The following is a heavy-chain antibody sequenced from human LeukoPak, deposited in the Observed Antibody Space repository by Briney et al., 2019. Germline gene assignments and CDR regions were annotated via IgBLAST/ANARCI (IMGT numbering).Heavy chain of an antibody. D-gene: IGHD3-10*01. Sequence: ASVKVSCKASGYTFTDYYMHWVRQAPGQGLEWMGWINPNSGDTNYAQKFQGRVTMTRDTSISTAYMELSRLRSEDTAVYYCARRGYYYGSGSPPGMDVWGQGTTVTVSS. CDR1: GYTFTDYY. CDR3: ARRGYYYGSGSPPGMDV. J-gene: IGHJ6*02. V-gene: IGHV1-2*02. CDR2: INPNSGDT.